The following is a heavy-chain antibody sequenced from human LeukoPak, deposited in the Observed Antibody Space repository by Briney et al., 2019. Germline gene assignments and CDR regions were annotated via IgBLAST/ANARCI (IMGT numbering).Heavy chain of an antibody. J-gene: IGHJ3*02. V-gene: IGHV3-23*01. D-gene: IGHD1-7*01. Sequence: PGGPLRLSCAASGFTFSSYAMSWVRQAPGKGLEWVSAISGSGGSTYYADSVKGRFTIPRDNSKNTLYLQMNSLRAEDTAVYYCARGVVGNSDAFDIWGQGTMVTVSS. CDR1: GFTFSSYA. CDR3: ARGVVGNSDAFDI. CDR2: ISGSGGST.